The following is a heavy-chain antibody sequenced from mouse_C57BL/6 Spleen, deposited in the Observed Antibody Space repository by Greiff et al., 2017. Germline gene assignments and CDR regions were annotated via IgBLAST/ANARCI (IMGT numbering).Heavy chain of an antibody. J-gene: IGHJ2*01. Sequence: QVQLQQPGAELVKPGASVKMSCKASGYTFTSYWITWVKQRPGQGLEWIGDIYPGSGSTNYNEKFKGKATLTVDKSSSTAYMQLSSLTSEDSAVYNCENRKVQRYFDYWGKGTTLTVSS. CDR2: IYPGSGST. D-gene: IGHD2-14*01. V-gene: IGHV1-55*01. CDR3: ENRKVQRYFDY. CDR1: GYTFTSYW.